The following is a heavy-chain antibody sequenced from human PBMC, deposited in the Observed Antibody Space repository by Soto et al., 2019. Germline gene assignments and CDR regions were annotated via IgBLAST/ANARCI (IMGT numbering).Heavy chain of an antibody. V-gene: IGHV4-34*01. CDR1: GGSFGGYY. D-gene: IGHD6-19*01. CDR3: ARGYSSGLYNWFNP. Sequence: QVQLQQWGSELLKPSETLSLTCAVYGGSFGGYYWSWIRQPPGKGLAWIGEINHSGSTNYNPSVKNRVTKSVDTSSSQFPLQLSAVTGEDTAVYYCARGYSSGLYNWFNPLGESTLVTVSS. J-gene: IGHJ5*02. CDR2: INHSGST.